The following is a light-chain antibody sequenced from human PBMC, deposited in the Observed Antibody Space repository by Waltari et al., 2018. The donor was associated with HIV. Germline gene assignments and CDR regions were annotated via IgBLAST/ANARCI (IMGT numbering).Light chain of an antibody. CDR3: QESFS. CDR1: QSISNN. J-gene: IGKJ3*01. V-gene: IGKV1-39*01. Sequence: DIQMTQSPSSLSASVGARVTITCRASQSISNNLNWYQQKLGKAPKLLIYSAAILESGVPARLSGSGSGTDFTLTISSLQPEDFATYYCQESFSFGPGTKVDIK. CDR2: SAA.